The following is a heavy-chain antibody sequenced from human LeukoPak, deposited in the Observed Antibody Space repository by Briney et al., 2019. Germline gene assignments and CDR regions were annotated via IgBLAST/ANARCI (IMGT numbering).Heavy chain of an antibody. V-gene: IGHV3-9*01. CDR1: GFTFDDYA. D-gene: IGHD3-9*01. CDR3: AKGLYYDILTGYFDY. Sequence: GGSLRPSCAASGFTFDDYAMHWVRQAPGKGLEWVSGISWNSGSKGYADSVKGRFTIPRDNAKNSLYLQMNSLRAEDTALYYCAKGLYYDILTGYFDYWGQGTLVTVSS. CDR2: ISWNSGSK. J-gene: IGHJ4*02.